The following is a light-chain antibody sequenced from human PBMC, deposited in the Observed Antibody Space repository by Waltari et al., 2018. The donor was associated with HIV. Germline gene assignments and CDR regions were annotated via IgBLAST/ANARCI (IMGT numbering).Light chain of an antibody. Sequence: QSALTQPASVSGSPGQSITSSCTGTTSDIGTYAFVSWYQQHPGKPPKLIIFEVSERPSGVSDRFSGSKSGNTASLTISELQPDDEADYYCCSFAASTALLFGGRTRLTVL. V-gene: IGLV2-23*02. J-gene: IGLJ2*01. CDR3: CSFAASTALL. CDR1: TSDIGTYAF. CDR2: EVS.